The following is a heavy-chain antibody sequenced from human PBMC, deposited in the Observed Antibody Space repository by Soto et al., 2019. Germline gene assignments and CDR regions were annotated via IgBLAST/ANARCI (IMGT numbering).Heavy chain of an antibody. D-gene: IGHD5-18*01. CDR1: GFTFSSYS. J-gene: IGHJ4*02. CDR3: ARETEYSYGGFDY. V-gene: IGHV3-21*01. CDR2: ISSSSSYI. Sequence: EVQLVESGGGLVKPGGSLRLSCAASGFTFSSYSMNWVRQAPGKGLEWVSSISSSSSYIYYADSVKGRFTISRDNPKNSQYLQMNSLRAEDTAVYACARETEYSYGGFDYWGQGTLGTVSS.